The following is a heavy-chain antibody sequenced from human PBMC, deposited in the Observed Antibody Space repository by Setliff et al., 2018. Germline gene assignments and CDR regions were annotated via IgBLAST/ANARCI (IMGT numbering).Heavy chain of an antibody. CDR1: GFTFSSYA. V-gene: IGHV3-23*01. J-gene: IGHJ4*02. Sequence: GGSLRLSCVASGFTFSSYAMSWVRQAPGKGLEWVSAISGSSGNTFYADSVKGRFTISRENSKDTLYLQMNSLRAEDTAVYYCARVPPRDQAFDYWGQGTLVTVSS. CDR2: ISGSSGNT. D-gene: IGHD2-21*02. CDR3: ARVPPRDQAFDY.